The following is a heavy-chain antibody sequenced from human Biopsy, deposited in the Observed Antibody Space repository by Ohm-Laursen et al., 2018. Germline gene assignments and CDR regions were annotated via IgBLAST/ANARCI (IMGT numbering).Heavy chain of an antibody. CDR1: GFIFDDYD. CDR3: VKDRGGARASFHY. D-gene: IGHD3-16*01. V-gene: IGHV3-9*01. Sequence: SSLRLSCSASGFIFDDYDMHWVRQAPGKGLEWVSRINRDSDTADYVDSVRGRFTISRDNARKTLFLQMNSPRPEDTALYYCVKDRGGARASFHYWGQGIRVAVSS. J-gene: IGHJ4*02. CDR2: INRDSDTA.